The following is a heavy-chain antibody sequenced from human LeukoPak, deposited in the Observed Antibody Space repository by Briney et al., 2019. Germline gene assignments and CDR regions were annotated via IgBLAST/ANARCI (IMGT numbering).Heavy chain of an antibody. CDR1: GGTFSSYA. CDR3: ARDPTVVTPLDY. J-gene: IGHJ4*02. Sequence: SVKVSCKASGGTFSSYAISWVRQAPGQGLEWMGRIIPILGIANYAQKLQGRVTMTTDTSTSTAYMELRSLRSDDTAVYYCARDPTVVTPLDYWGQGTLVTVSS. V-gene: IGHV1-69*04. D-gene: IGHD4-23*01. CDR2: IIPILGIA.